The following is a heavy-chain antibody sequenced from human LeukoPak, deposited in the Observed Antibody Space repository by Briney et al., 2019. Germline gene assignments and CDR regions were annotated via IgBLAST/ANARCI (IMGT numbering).Heavy chain of an antibody. V-gene: IGHV3-23*01. CDR2: ISDSGDRT. CDR1: GFTFSSYA. J-gene: IGHJ4*02. D-gene: IGHD3-10*01. CDR3: AKERXGGXPFDY. Sequence: PGGSLRLSCAASGFTFSSYAMSWVRQAPGKGLEWVSGISDSGDRTQYADSVKGRFTISRDNSKNTLYLQMNSLRAEDTAIYYCAKERXGGXPFDYWGQGTLVTVSS.